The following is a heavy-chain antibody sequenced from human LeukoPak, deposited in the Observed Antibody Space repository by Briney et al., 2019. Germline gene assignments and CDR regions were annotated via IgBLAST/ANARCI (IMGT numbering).Heavy chain of an antibody. J-gene: IGHJ4*02. CDR3: ARIASTVVTPFDY. CDR2: ISSSGSTI. Sequence: GGSLRLSCAASGFTFSDYYMSWIRQAPGKGLEWVSYISSSGSTIYYADSVKGRFTISRDNAKNSLYLQMNSLRAEDTAVYYCARIASTVVTPFDYWGQGTLVTVSS. CDR1: GFTFSDYY. D-gene: IGHD4-23*01. V-gene: IGHV3-11*01.